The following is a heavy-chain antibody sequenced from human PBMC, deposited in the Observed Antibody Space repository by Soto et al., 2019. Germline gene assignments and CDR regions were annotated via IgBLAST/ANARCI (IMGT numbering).Heavy chain of an antibody. Sequence: QVQLVESGGGVVQPGRSLRLSCAASGFTFSSYAMHWVRQAPGKGLEWVAVISYDGSNKYYADSVKGRFTISRDNSKNTLYLQMNSLRAEDTAVYYCARGKVVPADIRGPFDYWGQGTLVTVSS. CDR3: ARGKVVPADIRGPFDY. CDR2: ISYDGSNK. V-gene: IGHV3-30-3*01. J-gene: IGHJ4*02. CDR1: GFTFSSYA. D-gene: IGHD2-2*02.